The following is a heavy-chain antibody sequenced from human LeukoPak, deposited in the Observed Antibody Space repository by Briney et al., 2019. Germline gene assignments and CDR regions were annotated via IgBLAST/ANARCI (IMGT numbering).Heavy chain of an antibody. D-gene: IGHD2-21*02. J-gene: IGHJ4*02. CDR3: ARDQWRLCDY. V-gene: IGHV3-74*03. CDR1: GFTFSRYW. Sequence: GGSLRLSCAASGFTFSRYWMHWVRQAPGKGLMWVSRISPDGSTTLYADSVKGRFTISRDNAKNTLYLQMNSLGAEDTAVYYCARDQWRLCDYWGQGTLVTVSS. CDR2: ISPDGSTT.